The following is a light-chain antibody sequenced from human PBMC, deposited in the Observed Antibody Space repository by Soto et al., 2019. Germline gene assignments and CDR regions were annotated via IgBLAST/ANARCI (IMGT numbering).Light chain of an antibody. CDR2: EVT. J-gene: IGLJ7*02. Sequence: QSALTQPASVSGSAGQSITICCTGTSSDVGSHSLVSWYQQHPGQAPKLRIYEVTKRPLGVSTRVSASKSRNTAPLTISGLQAEDEADYYCCSYGGSRAVFGGGTQLTPL. CDR3: CSYGGSRAV. CDR1: SSDVGSHSL. V-gene: IGLV2-23*02.